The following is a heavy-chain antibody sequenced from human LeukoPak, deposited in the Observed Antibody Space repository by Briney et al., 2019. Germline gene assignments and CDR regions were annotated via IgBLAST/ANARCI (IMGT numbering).Heavy chain of an antibody. V-gene: IGHV4-34*01. D-gene: IGHD2-2*02. CDR1: GGSFSGYY. J-gene: IGHJ4*02. Sequence: SETLSLTCAVYGGSFSGYYWSWIRQPPGKGLEWIGEINHSGSTNYNPSLKSRVTISVDTSKNQFSLKLSSVTAADTAVYYCARGAYCSSTSCYTTPYYFDYWGQGTLVTVSS. CDR3: ARGAYCSSTSCYTTPYYFDY. CDR2: INHSGST.